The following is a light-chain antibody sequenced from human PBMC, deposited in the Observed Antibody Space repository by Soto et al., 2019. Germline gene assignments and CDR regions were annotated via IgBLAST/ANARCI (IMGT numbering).Light chain of an antibody. V-gene: IGKV1-12*01. Sequence: DIQMTQSPSSVSASVGDRVTITCRASQGFSTWLAWYRRKPGRAPELLIYSASSLHSGVPSRVSGSGSGTDFTLTISSLQPEDFATYYCQQANSFPRTFGGGTEVEIK. CDR3: QQANSFPRT. CDR1: QGFSTW. CDR2: SAS. J-gene: IGKJ4*01.